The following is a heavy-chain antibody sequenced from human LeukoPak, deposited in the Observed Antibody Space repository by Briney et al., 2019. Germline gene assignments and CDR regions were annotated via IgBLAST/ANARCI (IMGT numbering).Heavy chain of an antibody. D-gene: IGHD5-12*01. CDR2: IKEDGSES. CDR3: ARFPRDPWRFDY. CDR1: GFTFSSDW. J-gene: IGHJ4*02. Sequence: GSLRLSCAVSGFTFSSDWMTWVRQAPGKGLEWEANIKEDGSESYYVDSVKGRFTISRDNTKNSLYLQMNSLRAEDTAVYYCARFPRDPWRFDYWGQGTLVTVSS. V-gene: IGHV3-7*03.